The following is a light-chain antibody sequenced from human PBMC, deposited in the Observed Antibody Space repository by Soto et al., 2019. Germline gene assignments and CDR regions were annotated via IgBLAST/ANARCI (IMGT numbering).Light chain of an antibody. Sequence: QSALTQPASVSGSPGQSITISCTGTSIDIGAYNYVSWYQQNPGKAPKLMIYEVSNRPSGVSNRFSGSKSGNTASLTISGLQAEDEADYYCSSSTTSSTVVFGGGTKLTVL. J-gene: IGLJ2*01. CDR3: SSSTTSSTVV. V-gene: IGLV2-14*01. CDR1: SIDIGAYNY. CDR2: EVS.